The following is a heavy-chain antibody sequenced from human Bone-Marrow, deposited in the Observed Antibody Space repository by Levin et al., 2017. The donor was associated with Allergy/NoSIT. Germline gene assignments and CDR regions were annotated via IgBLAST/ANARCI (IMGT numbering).Heavy chain of an antibody. CDR1: GGSFSGYY. D-gene: IGHD7-27*01. CDR3: ARGRARKLGGVDYYYYYMDV. Sequence: SQTLSLTCAVYGGSFSGYYWSWIRQPPGKGLEWIGEINHSGSTNYNPSLKSRVTISVDTSKNQFSLKLSSVTAADTAVYYCARGRARKLGGVDYYYYYMDVWGKGTTVTVSS. J-gene: IGHJ6*03. CDR2: INHSGST. V-gene: IGHV4-34*01.